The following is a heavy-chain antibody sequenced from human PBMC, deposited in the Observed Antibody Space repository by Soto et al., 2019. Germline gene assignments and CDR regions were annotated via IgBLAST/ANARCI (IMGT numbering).Heavy chain of an antibody. J-gene: IGHJ5*01. Sequence: LTISCEPPVYNFSTFWFQSVRQMPGKGLEWLGKIDPSDSYTNYSPSFEGHVTISTDNSITTAYLQWSSLRASDTALYFCARVYKNWFDSWAQGTMVTSPQ. V-gene: IGHV5-10-1*01. D-gene: IGHD1-1*01. CDR2: IDPSDSYT. CDR1: VYNFSTFW. CDR3: ARVYKNWFDS.